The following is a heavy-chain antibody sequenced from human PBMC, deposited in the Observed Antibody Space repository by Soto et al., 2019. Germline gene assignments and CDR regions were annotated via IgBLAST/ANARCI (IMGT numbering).Heavy chain of an antibody. D-gene: IGHD1-26*01. J-gene: IGHJ6*02. CDR3: ARAEPLVGANNYYYYYGMDV. V-gene: IGHV1-2*02. CDR1: GYTFTGYY. CDR2: INPNSGGT. Sequence: VKVSCKASGYTFTGYYMHWVRQAPGQGLEWMGWINPNSGGTNYAQKFQGRVTMTRDTSISTAYMELSRLRSDDTAVYYCARAEPLVGANNYYYYYGMDVWGQGTKVTVSS.